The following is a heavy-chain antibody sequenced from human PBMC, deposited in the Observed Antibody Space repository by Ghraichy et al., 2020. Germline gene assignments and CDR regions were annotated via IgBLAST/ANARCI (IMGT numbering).Heavy chain of an antibody. Sequence: GGSLRLSCTAASEFSLSSYVLSWVRQAPGKGLEWVSAISGSGGDTYYPDSVKGRFTISRDNSKNTLYLQMHSLRVEDKAVYYCGKGISAGTSTISYYYNGMDVWGQATTVTVSS. D-gene: IGHD6-13*01. V-gene: IGHV3-23*01. CDR2: ISGSGGDT. CDR3: GKGISAGTSTISYYYNGMDV. J-gene: IGHJ6*02. CDR1: EFSLSSYV.